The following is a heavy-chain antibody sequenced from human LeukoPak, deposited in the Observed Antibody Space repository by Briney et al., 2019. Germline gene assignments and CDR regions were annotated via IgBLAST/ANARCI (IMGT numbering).Heavy chain of an antibody. D-gene: IGHD5-24*01. V-gene: IGHV3-21*01. CDR2: ISSGSTYI. Sequence: PGGSLRLSCAASGFTFSSYTMNWVRQAPGKGLEWVSSISSGSTYIFYADSVKGRFTISRDNARNTLYLQMNSLRAEDTAVYYCARGGIFTYGYDYWGQGTLVTVSS. CDR3: ARGGIFTYGYDY. J-gene: IGHJ4*02. CDR1: GFTFSSYT.